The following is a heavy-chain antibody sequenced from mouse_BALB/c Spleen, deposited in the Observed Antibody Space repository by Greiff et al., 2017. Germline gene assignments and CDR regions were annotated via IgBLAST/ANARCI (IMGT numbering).Heavy chain of an antibody. Sequence: EVKLQESGGGLVKPGGSLKLSCAASGFTFSSYAMSWVRQSPEKRLEWVAEISSGGSYTYYPDTVTGRFTISRDNAKNTLYLEMSSLRSEDTAMYYCAREWGINYAMDYWGQGTSVTVSS. CDR3: AREWGINYAMDY. CDR1: GFTFSSYA. D-gene: IGHD1-3*01. CDR2: ISSGGSYT. V-gene: IGHV5-9-4*01. J-gene: IGHJ4*01.